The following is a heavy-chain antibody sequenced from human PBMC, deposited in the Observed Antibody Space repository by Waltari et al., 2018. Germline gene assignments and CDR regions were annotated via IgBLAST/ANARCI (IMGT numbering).Heavy chain of an antibody. D-gene: IGHD2-2*01. V-gene: IGHV3-33*05. J-gene: IGHJ6*02. CDR1: GFIFSNYG. CDR2: IQDDGSSK. CDR3: AREFSRSCFHGLDG. Sequence: QVQLVESGGGVVQPGGSLRLSCAASGFIFSNYGLHWVRQAPGKGLEWVALIQDDGSSKAYADSVKGRFTISREKSKSTLYLQMNSLRAEDTAVYYCAREFSRSCFHGLDGWGQGTAVTVSS.